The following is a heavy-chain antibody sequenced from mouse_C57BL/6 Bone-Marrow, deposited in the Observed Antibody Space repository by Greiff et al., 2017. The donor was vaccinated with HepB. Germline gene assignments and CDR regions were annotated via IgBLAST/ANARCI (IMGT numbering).Heavy chain of an antibody. J-gene: IGHJ4*01. D-gene: IGHD1-1*01. CDR2: INPNNGGT. Sequence: EVQLQQSGPELVKPGASVKIPCKASGYTFTDYNMDWVKQSHGKSLEWIGDINPNNGGTIYNQKFKGKATLTVDKSSSTAYMELRSLTSEDTAGYYCAREGYYGSLYYAMDYWGQGTSVTVSS. V-gene: IGHV1-18*01. CDR1: GYTFTDYN. CDR3: AREGYYGSLYYAMDY.